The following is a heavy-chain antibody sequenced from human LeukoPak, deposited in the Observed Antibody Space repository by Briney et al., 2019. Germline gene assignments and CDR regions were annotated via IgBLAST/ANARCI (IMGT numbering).Heavy chain of an antibody. Sequence: PSETLSLTCAVYGGSFSGYYWSWIRQPPGKGLEWIGEINHSGSTNYNPSLKSRVTISVDTSKNQFSLKLSSVTAADTAVYYCARVGYLGAYCGGDCYSPWYFDLWGRGTLVTVSS. D-gene: IGHD2-21*02. CDR1: GGSFSGYY. CDR2: INHSGST. V-gene: IGHV4-34*01. CDR3: ARVGYLGAYCGGDCYSPWYFDL. J-gene: IGHJ2*01.